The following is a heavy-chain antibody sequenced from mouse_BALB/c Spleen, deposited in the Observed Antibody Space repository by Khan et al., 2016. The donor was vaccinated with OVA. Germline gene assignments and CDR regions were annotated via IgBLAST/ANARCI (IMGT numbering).Heavy chain of an antibody. Sequence: QVQLKESGAELVRPGASVRLSCKTSGYIFTSYWIHWVKQRSGQGLEWIARIYPGTDNTYYSEKLKDKATLTADKSSSTASKQLSSLKSEDSAVYFCAREEALYYFNYWGPGTTLTVSS. CDR1: GYIFTSYW. CDR3: AREEALYYFNY. V-gene: IGHV1-76*01. J-gene: IGHJ2*01. CDR2: IYPGTDNT. D-gene: IGHD3-2*02.